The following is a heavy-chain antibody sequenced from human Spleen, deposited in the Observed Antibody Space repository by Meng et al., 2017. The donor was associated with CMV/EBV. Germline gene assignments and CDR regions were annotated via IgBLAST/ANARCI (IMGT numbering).Heavy chain of an antibody. D-gene: IGHD6-19*01. CDR2: ISTSSTYI. J-gene: IGHJ4*02. CDR1: GFTFNGYN. CDR3: AKDVISGWYYFDY. V-gene: IGHV3-21*04. Sequence: LTCAVSGFTFNGYNMNSVHQSPGTGLEWVASISTSSTYIFYTDSMKGRFTIPRDNANSALYLQMDRLGVEDTSVYYCAKDVISGWYYFDYWGQGTLVTVSS.